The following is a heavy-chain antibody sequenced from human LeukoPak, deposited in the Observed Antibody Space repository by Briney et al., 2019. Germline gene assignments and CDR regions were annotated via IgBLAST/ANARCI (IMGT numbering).Heavy chain of an antibody. D-gene: IGHD4-17*01. CDR1: GYTLTDYY. Sequence: ASVKVSCKASGYTLTDYYMHWVRQAPGQGLEWMGRINPNSGGTNYAQKFQGRVTMTRDTSISTVYMELSRPRSDDTAVYYCARSDDYGDYCLVYWGQGTLVTVSS. CDR2: INPNSGGT. J-gene: IGHJ4*02. CDR3: ARSDDYGDYCLVY. V-gene: IGHV1-2*06.